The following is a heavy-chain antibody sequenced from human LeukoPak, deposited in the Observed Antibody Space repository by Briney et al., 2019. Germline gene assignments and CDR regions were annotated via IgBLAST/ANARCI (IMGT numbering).Heavy chain of an antibody. V-gene: IGHV4-34*01. CDR1: GGSFSGYY. Sequence: SETLSLTCAVYGGSFSGYYWSWIRQPPGKGLEWIGEINHSGSTNYNPSLKSRVTISVDTSKNQFSLKLSSVTAADTAVYYCARGWGLYSSGWKKWGQGTLVTVSS. J-gene: IGHJ4*02. CDR3: ARGWGLYSSGWKK. CDR2: INHSGST. D-gene: IGHD6-19*01.